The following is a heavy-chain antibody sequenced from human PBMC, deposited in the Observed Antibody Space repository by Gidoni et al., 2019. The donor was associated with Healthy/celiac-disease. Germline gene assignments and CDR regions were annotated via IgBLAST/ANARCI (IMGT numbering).Heavy chain of an antibody. Sequence: QMQLVQSGPEVKKPGTSVKVSCKASGCTFTSSAVQWVRQARGQRLEWIGWIVVGSCTTNYAQKFQERVTITRDMSTSTAYMELSSLRSEDTAVYYCAADRYCSGGSCSDDAFDIWGQGTMVTVSS. V-gene: IGHV1-58*01. CDR3: AADRYCSGGSCSDDAFDI. CDR1: GCTFTSSA. J-gene: IGHJ3*02. CDR2: IVVGSCTT. D-gene: IGHD2-15*01.